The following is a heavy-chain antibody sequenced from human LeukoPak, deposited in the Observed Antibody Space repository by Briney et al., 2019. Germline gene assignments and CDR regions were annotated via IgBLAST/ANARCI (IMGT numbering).Heavy chain of an antibody. CDR3: ARDRDYYDSSGSTTPWADI. D-gene: IGHD3-22*01. J-gene: IGHJ3*02. CDR2: IYYSGST. CDR1: GGSISSYY. V-gene: IGHV4-59*01. Sequence: PSETLSLTCTVSGGSISSYYWSWIRQPPGKGLEWIGYIYYSGSTNYNPSLKSRVTISVDTSKNQFSLKLSSVTAADTAVYYCARDRDYYDSSGSTTPWADIWGQGTMVTVSS.